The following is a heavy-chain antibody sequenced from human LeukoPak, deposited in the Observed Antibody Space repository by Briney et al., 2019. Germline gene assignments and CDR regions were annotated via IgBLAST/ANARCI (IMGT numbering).Heavy chain of an antibody. V-gene: IGHV3-7*01. Sequence: GGSLRLSCAASGFSTSWMSWVRRAPGRGLEWVANINRDGSEAYYVDSVKGRFTISRDNAKNSLYLQMNSLRADYTAVYYCARDDGFRGVDFWGQGTLVSVS. CDR1: GFSTSW. D-gene: IGHD4-17*01. CDR2: INRDGSEA. J-gene: IGHJ4*02. CDR3: ARDDGFRGVDF.